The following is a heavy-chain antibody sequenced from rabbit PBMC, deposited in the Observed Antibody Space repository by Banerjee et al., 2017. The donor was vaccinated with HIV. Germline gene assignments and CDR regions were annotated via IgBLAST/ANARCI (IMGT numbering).Heavy chain of an antibody. CDR3: ARYGGDNYGMDL. D-gene: IGHD2-1*01. CDR1: GLDFSSSYW. Sequence: EESGGDLVQPEGSLTLTCKASGLDFSSSYWICWVRQAPGKGLEWIACIYAGSSGSTYYASWAKGRFTISKTSSTTVTLQMTSLTAADTATYFCARYGGDNYGMDLRGPGTLVTVS. V-gene: IGHV1S45*01. J-gene: IGHJ6*01. CDR2: IYAGSSGST.